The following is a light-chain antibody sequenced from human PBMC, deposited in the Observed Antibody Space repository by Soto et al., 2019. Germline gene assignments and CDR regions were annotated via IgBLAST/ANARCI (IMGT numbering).Light chain of an antibody. CDR1: SNDIGAYKY. V-gene: IGLV2-14*01. CDR3: SSYTTGSTLYV. Sequence: QSVLTQPASVSGSPGQSITISCTGSSNDIGAYKYVSWYQQYPGKAPKLIIYEVSNRPSGVSNRFSGPKSGNTASLTIAGLQAEDEADYHCSSYTTGSTLYVFGGGTKVTVL. J-gene: IGLJ1*01. CDR2: EVS.